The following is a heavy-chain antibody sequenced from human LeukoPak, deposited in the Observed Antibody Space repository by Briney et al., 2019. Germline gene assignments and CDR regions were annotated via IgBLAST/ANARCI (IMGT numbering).Heavy chain of an antibody. J-gene: IGHJ4*02. CDR2: INPRSGGT. V-gene: IGHV1-46*01. D-gene: IGHD3-10*01. CDR1: GYTFATYY. Sequence: ASVKVSCKASGYTFATYYIHWVRQAPGQGLEWMGVINPRSGGTSYAVKFQGRVTITADKSTSTAYMELSSLRSEDTAVYYCARDRYYGSGVTSSYWGQGTLVTVSS. CDR3: ARDRYYGSGVTSSY.